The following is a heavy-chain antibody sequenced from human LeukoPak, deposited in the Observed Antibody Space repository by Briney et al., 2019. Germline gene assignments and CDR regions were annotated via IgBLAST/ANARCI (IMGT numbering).Heavy chain of an antibody. J-gene: IGHJ5*02. CDR3: ARHVLLWFGEVVAHFDP. Sequence: PSETLSLTCTVSGGSISSYYWSWIRQPPGKGLEWIGYIYYSGSTNYNPSLKSRVTISVDTSKNQFSLKLSSVTAADTAVYYCARHVLLWFGEVVAHFDPWGQGTLVTVSS. CDR1: GGSISSYY. D-gene: IGHD3-10*01. V-gene: IGHV4-59*08. CDR2: IYYSGST.